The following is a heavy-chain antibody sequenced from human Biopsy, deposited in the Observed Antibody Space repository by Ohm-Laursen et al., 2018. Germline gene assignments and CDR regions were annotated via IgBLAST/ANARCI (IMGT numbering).Heavy chain of an antibody. J-gene: IGHJ6*02. D-gene: IGHD3-22*01. V-gene: IGHV4-34*01. CDR3: VRGVDYYDPYHYYALDV. CDR2: INHSGRN. CDR1: GYSFNGYY. Sequence: SVTLSLTCTVYGYSFNGYYWSWIRQTPGQGWEWNGEINHSGRNNYNPSLKRRVTISVYTSKNQFPLKVRFVTAADTAVYYCVRGVDYYDPYHYYALDVWGQGTTVTVSS.